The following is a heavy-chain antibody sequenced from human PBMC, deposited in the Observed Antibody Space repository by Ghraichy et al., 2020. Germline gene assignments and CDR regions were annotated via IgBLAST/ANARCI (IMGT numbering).Heavy chain of an antibody. CDR1: GFSLSTSGVG. D-gene: IGHD3-3*01. CDR2: IYWNDDK. Sequence: SGPTLVKPTQTLTLTCTFSGFSLSTSGVGVGWIRQPPGKALEWLALIYWNDDKRYSPSLKSRLTITKDTSKNQVVLTMTNMDPVDTATYYCAHRYYDFWSGYYGPYYWGQGTLVTVSS. J-gene: IGHJ4*02. CDR3: AHRYYDFWSGYYGPYY. V-gene: IGHV2-5*01.